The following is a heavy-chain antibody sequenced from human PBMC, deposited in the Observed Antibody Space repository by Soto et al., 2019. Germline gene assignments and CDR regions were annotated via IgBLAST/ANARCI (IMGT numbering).Heavy chain of an antibody. V-gene: IGHV3-7*01. CDR1: GFTFSTYT. D-gene: IGHD3-3*01. Sequence: GGSLRLSCAASGFTFSTYTMSWVRRAPGKGLEWVSAINHSGSKKFYVDSVKGRFTISRDNAKNSLYLQMNSLRAEDTAVYYCAADFWSGPYYYYYYMDVWGKGTTVTVSS. J-gene: IGHJ6*03. CDR3: AADFWSGPYYYYYYMDV. CDR2: INHSGSKK.